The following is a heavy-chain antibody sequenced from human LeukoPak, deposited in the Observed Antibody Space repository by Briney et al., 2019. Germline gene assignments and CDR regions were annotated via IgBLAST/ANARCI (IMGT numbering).Heavy chain of an antibody. J-gene: IGHJ4*02. V-gene: IGHV3-23*01. Sequence: TGGSLRLSCAASGFTFSSYGMSWVRQAPGKGLEWVSAISGSGGSTYYADSVKGRFTISRDNSKNTLYLQMNSLRAEDTAVYYCARVRSYYYDSSGYIDYWGQGTLVTVSS. CDR3: ARVRSYYYDSSGYIDY. CDR1: GFTFSSYG. CDR2: ISGSGGST. D-gene: IGHD3-22*01.